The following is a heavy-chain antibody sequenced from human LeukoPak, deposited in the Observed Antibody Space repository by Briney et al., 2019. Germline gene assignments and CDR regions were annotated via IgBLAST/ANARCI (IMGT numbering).Heavy chain of an antibody. D-gene: IGHD2-15*01. Sequence: PGGSLRLSCAASGFTFSSYWMSWVRQAPGKGLEWVANIKQDGSEKYYVDSVKGRFTISRDNAKNSLYLQMNSLRAEDTALHCCERDIGVVVAATDHYYMDVWGKGTTVTASS. CDR2: IKQDGSEK. V-gene: IGHV3-7*01. J-gene: IGHJ6*03. CDR3: ERDIGVVVAATDHYYMDV. CDR1: GFTFSSYW.